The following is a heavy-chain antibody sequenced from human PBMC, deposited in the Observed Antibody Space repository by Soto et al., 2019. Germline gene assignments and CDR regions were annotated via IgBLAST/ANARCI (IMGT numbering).Heavy chain of an antibody. CDR3: ARGYDFVWGSYRSDAFDI. D-gene: IGHD3-16*02. CDR1: GFTFSSYG. CDR2: ISYDGSNK. V-gene: IGHV3-30*03. Sequence: PGGSLRLSCAASGFTFSSYGMHWVRQAPGKGLEWVAVISYDGSNKYYADSVKGRLTISRDNSKNTLYLQMNSLRGEDTAVYYCARGYDFVWGSYRSDAFDIWGQGTMVTVSS. J-gene: IGHJ3*02.